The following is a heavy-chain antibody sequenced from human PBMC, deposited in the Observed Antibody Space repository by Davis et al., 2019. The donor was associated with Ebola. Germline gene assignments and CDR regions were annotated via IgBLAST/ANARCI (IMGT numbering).Heavy chain of an antibody. V-gene: IGHV1-18*01. CDR2: ISVYNGNT. Sequence: ASVKVSCKASGYTFTSYGISWVRQAPGQGLEWMGWISVYNGNTNYAQKFQGRVTITADESTSTAYMELSSLRSEDTAVYYCARDIRTYSSSWCGDYWGQGTLVTVSS. D-gene: IGHD6-13*01. CDR3: ARDIRTYSSSWCGDY. CDR1: GYTFTSYG. J-gene: IGHJ4*02.